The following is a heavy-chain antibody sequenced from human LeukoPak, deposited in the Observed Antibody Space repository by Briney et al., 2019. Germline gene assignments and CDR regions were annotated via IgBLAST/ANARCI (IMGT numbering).Heavy chain of an antibody. J-gene: IGHJ6*03. Sequence: GASVKVSCKASGYTFTSYDINWVRQATGQGLEWMGWMNPNSGNTGYAQKLQGRVTMTRNTSISTAYMELSSLRSEDTAVYYCARCLEVMGIHHYYYYMDVWGKGTTVTVSS. CDR3: ARCLEVMGIHHYYYYMDV. CDR2: MNPNSGNT. D-gene: IGHD2-21*01. CDR1: GYTFTSYD. V-gene: IGHV1-8*01.